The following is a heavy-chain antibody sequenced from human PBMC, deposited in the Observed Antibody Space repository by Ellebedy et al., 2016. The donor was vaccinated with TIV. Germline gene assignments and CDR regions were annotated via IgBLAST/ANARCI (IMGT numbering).Heavy chain of an antibody. CDR2: IYYSGST. D-gene: IGHD3-10*01. J-gene: IGHJ4*02. CDR3: ARCSRGESGGFDY. V-gene: IGHV4-59*01. CDR1: GGSISSYY. Sequence: MPSGTLSLTCTVSGGSISSYYWSWIRQPPGKGLEWIGYIYYSGSTNYNPSLKSRVIISVDTSKSEFSLKLSSVTSADTAVYYCARCSRGESGGFDYWGQGILVTVSS.